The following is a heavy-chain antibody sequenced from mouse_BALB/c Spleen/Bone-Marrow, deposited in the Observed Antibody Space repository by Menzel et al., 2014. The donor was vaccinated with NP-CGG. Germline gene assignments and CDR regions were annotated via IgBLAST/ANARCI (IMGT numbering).Heavy chain of an antibody. V-gene: IGHV14-3*02. CDR3: ASYDGSRFAY. Sequence: EVKPVESGAELVKPGTSVKLSCTASGFNIKDTHLHWVQQRPEQGLEWIGRFDPTNGNPKYDPKFQGKATITVDTSSNTAYLQLSSLTSEDTAVYYCASYDGSRFAYWGQGTLVTVSA. J-gene: IGHJ3*01. D-gene: IGHD2-3*01. CDR2: FDPTNGNP. CDR1: GFNIKDTH.